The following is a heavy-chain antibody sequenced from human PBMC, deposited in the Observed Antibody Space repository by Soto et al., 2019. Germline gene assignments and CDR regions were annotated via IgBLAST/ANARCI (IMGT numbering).Heavy chain of an antibody. CDR2: IYYSGRT. CDR1: GGSISSRDSY. J-gene: IGHJ4*02. CDR3: ARQRTTVVTQAYFDH. D-gene: IGHD2-21*02. V-gene: IGHV4-39*01. Sequence: SETLSLTCTVSGGSISSRDSYWGWIRQPPGKGLEWIGSIYYSGRTYYNPSFKSRVTISIDTSKNQFSLKLSSVTATDTAVYYCARQRTTVVTQAYFDHWGQGALVTVS.